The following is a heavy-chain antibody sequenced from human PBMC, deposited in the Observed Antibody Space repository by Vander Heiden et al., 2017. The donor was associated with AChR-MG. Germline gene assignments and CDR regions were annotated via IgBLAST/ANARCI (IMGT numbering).Heavy chain of an antibody. D-gene: IGHD4-17*01. J-gene: IGHJ4*02. CDR2: ISGSGGST. CDR3: AKDTPFGTVTTLFFDY. Sequence: EVQLLESGGGLVQPGGSLRLACAASGFTFSSYAMSWVRQAPGKGLEWVSAISGSGGSTYYADSVKGRFTISRDNSKNTLYLQMNSLRAEDTAVYYCAKDTPFGTVTTLFFDYWGQGTLVTVSS. V-gene: IGHV3-23*01. CDR1: GFTFSSYA.